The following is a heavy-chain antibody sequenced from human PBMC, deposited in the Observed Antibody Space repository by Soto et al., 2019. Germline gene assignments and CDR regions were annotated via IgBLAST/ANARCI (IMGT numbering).Heavy chain of an antibody. CDR1: GFTFSSYW. CDR3: ARGVTAMVSESYYFDY. D-gene: IGHD5-18*01. Sequence: PVGSLRLSCAASGFTFSSYWMSWVRQAPGKGREWVANIKQDGSEKYYVNSVKGRFTISRDNAKNSLYLQMNSLRAEDTAVYYCARGVTAMVSESYYFDYWGQGTLVTVSS. J-gene: IGHJ4*02. V-gene: IGHV3-7*01. CDR2: IKQDGSEK.